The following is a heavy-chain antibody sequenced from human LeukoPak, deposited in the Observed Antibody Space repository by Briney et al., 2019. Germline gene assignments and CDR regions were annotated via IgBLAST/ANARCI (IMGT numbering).Heavy chain of an antibody. V-gene: IGHV4-31*03. D-gene: IGHD3-9*01. CDR2: IYYTGST. CDR3: ARAVGYDILTGYNRVWFFDL. CDR1: GGSISSGNSY. Sequence: PSETLSLTCSVSGGSISSGNSYWTWIRQRPGKGLGWIGYIYYTGSTYYNPSLKSRLTISVDTSKRQFSLKLSSMTAADTAVYYCARAVGYDILTGYNRVWFFDLWGRGTLVTVSS. J-gene: IGHJ2*01.